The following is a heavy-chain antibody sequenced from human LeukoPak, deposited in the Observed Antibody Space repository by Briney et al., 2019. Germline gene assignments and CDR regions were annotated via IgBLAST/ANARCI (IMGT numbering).Heavy chain of an antibody. J-gene: IGHJ4*02. V-gene: IGHV1-2*02. CDR1: GYTFTGYY. D-gene: IGHD6-19*01. Sequence: ASVKVSCKASGYTFTGYYMHWVRQAPGQGLEWTGWINPNSGGTNYAQKFQGSVTMTRDTSISTAYMELSRLRSDDTAVYYCAREGAAARGWSLFYFDYWGQGTLVAVSS. CDR3: AREGAAARGWSLFYFDY. CDR2: INPNSGGT.